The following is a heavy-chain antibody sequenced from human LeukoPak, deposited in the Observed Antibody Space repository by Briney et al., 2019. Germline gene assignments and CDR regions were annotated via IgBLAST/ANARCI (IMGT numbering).Heavy chain of an antibody. V-gene: IGHV3-21*01. CDR3: ARDGGEQWPVSYWDFDI. CDR1: GFTFSSFS. CDR2: ISSSSSYI. D-gene: IGHD6-19*01. Sequence: PGGSLRLSFAASGFTFSSFSMNWVRQAPGKGLEWVSSISSSSSYIYYADSVKGRFTISRDNAKNSLYLQMNSLRAEDTAVYYCARDGGEQWPVSYWDFDIWGHGTLVTVSS. J-gene: IGHJ2*01.